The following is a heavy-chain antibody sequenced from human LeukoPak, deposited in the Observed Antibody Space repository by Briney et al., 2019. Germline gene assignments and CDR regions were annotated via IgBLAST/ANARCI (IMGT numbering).Heavy chain of an antibody. J-gene: IGHJ4*02. D-gene: IGHD3-10*01. CDR3: ARDDGSGSYSFDY. CDR2: ISSNGGST. Sequence: GGSLRLSCAASGFTFSSYAMHWVRQAPGKGLEYVSAISSNGGSTYYANSVKGRFTISRDNSKNTLYLQMGSLRAEDMAVYYCARDDGSGSYSFDYWGQGTLVTVSS. V-gene: IGHV3-64*01. CDR1: GFTFSSYA.